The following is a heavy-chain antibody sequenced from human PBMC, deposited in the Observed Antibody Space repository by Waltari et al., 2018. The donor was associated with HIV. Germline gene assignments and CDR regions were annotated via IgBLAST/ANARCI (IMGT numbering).Heavy chain of an antibody. V-gene: IGHV3-48*01. J-gene: IGHJ4*02. CDR2: ISTSSSAI. CDR3: ARDRTRYYFDS. Sequence: SGFSFSSYSMNLVRQAPGKGLEWVSYISTSSSAIFYADSVKGRFTISRDTAKNSLYLQMNSLRAEDTAVYYCARDRTRYYFDSWGQGTLVTVSS. CDR1: GFSFSSYS. D-gene: IGHD6-6*01.